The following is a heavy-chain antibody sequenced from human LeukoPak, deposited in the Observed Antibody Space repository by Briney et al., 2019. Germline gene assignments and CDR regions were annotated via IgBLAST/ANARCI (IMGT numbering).Heavy chain of an antibody. CDR3: ARGSSSSFNFDL. CDR2: FYYSGST. D-gene: IGHD6-13*01. CDR1: GGSISSYY. Sequence: KPSETLSLTCAVSGGSISSYYWSWIRQPPGKGLEWIGNFYYSGSTNYNPSLKSRVTISVDTSKSQSSLKVSSVTAADTAVYYCARGSSSSFNFDLWGRGTLVTASS. J-gene: IGHJ2*01. V-gene: IGHV4-59*01.